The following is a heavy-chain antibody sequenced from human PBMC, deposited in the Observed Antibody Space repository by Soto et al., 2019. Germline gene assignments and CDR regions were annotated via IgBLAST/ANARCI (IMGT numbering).Heavy chain of an antibody. CDR3: AKDREHYYASSGYYYHYYGMDV. Sequence: EVQLLESGGGLVQPGGSLRLSCAASGFTFINYAMSWVRQAPGKGLEWVSTISGGGGRTYYVDSVKGRFTISRDNSKNTLYLQMNSLRAEDTAVYYCAKDREHYYASSGYYYHYYGMDVWGQGTTVTVSS. CDR1: GFTFINYA. D-gene: IGHD3-22*01. V-gene: IGHV3-23*01. CDR2: ISGGGGRT. J-gene: IGHJ6*02.